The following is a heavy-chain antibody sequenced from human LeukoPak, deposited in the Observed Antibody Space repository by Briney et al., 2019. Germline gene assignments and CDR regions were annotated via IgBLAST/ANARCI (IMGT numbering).Heavy chain of an antibody. D-gene: IGHD3-22*01. V-gene: IGHV3-23*01. Sequence: PGGSLRLSCAASGFTFSSYAMSWVRQAPGKGLEWVSGISGSADSAYYADSVKGRFTISRDNSKTTLYLQMNSLRAEDTAVYYCAKLGVVVISRDDYFDHWGQGTLVTVSS. CDR2: ISGSADSA. J-gene: IGHJ4*02. CDR3: AKLGVVVISRDDYFDH. CDR1: GFTFSSYA.